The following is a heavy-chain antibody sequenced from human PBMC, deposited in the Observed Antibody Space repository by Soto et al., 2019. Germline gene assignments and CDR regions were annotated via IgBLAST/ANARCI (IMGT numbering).Heavy chain of an antibody. D-gene: IGHD6-19*01. CDR2: ISSSSSYI. J-gene: IGHJ4*02. CDR1: GFTFSSYS. CDR3: ARGRIAVAPSDY. V-gene: IGHV3-21*01. Sequence: GGSLRLSCAASGFTFSSYSMNWVRQAPGKGLEWVSSISSSSSYIYYADSVKGRFTISRDNAKNSLYLQMNSLRAEDTAVYYCARGRIAVAPSDYWGQGTLVTVSS.